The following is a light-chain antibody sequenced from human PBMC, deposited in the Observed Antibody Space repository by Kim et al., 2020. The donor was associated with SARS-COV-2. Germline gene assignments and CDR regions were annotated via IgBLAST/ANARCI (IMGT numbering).Light chain of an antibody. J-gene: IGKJ4*01. CDR3: QQSHTTPVLT. CDR1: QSISTY. V-gene: IGKV1-39*01. CDR2: AAS. Sequence: SLGDRVTIPCRASQSISTYLNWYQQNPGKAPKLLIYAASSLQSGVPSRFSGSGSGTDFTLTISSLQPEDFATYYCQQSHTTPVLTFGGGTKVDIK.